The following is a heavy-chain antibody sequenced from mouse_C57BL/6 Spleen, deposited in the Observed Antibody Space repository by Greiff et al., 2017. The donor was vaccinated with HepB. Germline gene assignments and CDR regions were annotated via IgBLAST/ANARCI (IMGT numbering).Heavy chain of an antibody. D-gene: IGHD1-1*01. CDR3: ARSGEIYYYGSSQYYFDY. Sequence: VQLQQSGAELVRPGASVKLSCKASGYTFTDYYINWVKQRPGQGLEWIARIYPGSGNTYYNEKFKGKATLTAEKSSSTAYMQLSSLTSEDSAVYFCARSGEIYYYGSSQYYFDYWGQGTTLTVSS. CDR1: GYTFTDYY. V-gene: IGHV1-76*01. J-gene: IGHJ2*01. CDR2: IYPGSGNT.